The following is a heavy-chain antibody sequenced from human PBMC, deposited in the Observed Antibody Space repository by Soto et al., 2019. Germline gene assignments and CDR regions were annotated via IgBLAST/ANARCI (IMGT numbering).Heavy chain of an antibody. CDR1: GGSISSYY. Sequence: SETLSLTCTVSGGSISSYYWSWIRQPPGKGLEWIGYIYYSGSTNYNPSLKSRVTISVDTSKNQFSLKLSSVTAADTAVYFFARSGPQYCSGGSCYFYFDYWGQGTLVTVSS. CDR3: ARSGPQYCSGGSCYFYFDY. V-gene: IGHV4-59*01. D-gene: IGHD2-15*01. CDR2: IYYSGST. J-gene: IGHJ4*02.